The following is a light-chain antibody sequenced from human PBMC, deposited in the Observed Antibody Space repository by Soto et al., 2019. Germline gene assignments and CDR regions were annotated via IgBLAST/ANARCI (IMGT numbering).Light chain of an antibody. CDR3: LQDYSYPRT. CDR1: QAIRTE. Sequence: AIQMTQSPSSLSASVGDRVIITCRASQAIRTELGWYQQRPGKAPKLLIYGTSNLQSGVPSRFSGSGSGTDFTLTINRLQPEDFATYYCLQDYSYPRTLGQGTKVDVK. CDR2: GTS. J-gene: IGKJ1*01. V-gene: IGKV1-6*01.